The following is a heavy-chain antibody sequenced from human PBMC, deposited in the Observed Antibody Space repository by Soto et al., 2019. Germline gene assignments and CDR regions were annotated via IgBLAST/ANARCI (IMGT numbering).Heavy chain of an antibody. CDR1: GSSISSTNW. CDR2: VYHTGST. J-gene: IGHJ4*02. Sequence: SETLSLTCVSSGSSISSTNWWTWVRQTPGKGLEWIGEVYHTGSTKYNPSLKNRVTISLDKSNNQFSLNLNSVTAADTALYYCVRHVTHPIFEPWGQGTLVTVSS. D-gene: IGHD4-4*01. CDR3: VRHVTHPIFEP. V-gene: IGHV4-4*02.